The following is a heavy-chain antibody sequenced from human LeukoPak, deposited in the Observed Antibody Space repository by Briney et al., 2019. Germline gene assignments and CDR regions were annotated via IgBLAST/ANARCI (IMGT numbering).Heavy chain of an antibody. Sequence: ASVKVSCKASGYTFTSYDINWVRQATGQGLEWMGWMNPNSGNTGYAQKFQGRVTMTRDTSTSTVYMELSSLRSEDTAVYYCARDGTALGSSWYVYWGQGTLVTVSS. CDR1: GYTFTSYD. CDR3: ARDGTALGSSWYVY. J-gene: IGHJ4*02. D-gene: IGHD6-13*01. CDR2: MNPNSGNT. V-gene: IGHV1-8*01.